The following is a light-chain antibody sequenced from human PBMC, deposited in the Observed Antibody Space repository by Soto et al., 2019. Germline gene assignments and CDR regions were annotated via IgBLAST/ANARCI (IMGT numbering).Light chain of an antibody. CDR3: QQYAGSPRT. J-gene: IGKJ1*01. Sequence: EIVMTQSPATLSVSPGERATLSCRASQSVSSNLAWYQQKPGQAPRLLIYGASTRATGIPARFSGSGSGTEFTLTISSLQSEDFAVYFCQQYAGSPRTFGQGTKVDIK. CDR1: QSVSSN. V-gene: IGKV3-15*01. CDR2: GAS.